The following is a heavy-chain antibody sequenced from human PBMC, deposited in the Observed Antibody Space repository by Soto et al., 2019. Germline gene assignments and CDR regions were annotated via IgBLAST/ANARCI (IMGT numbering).Heavy chain of an antibody. J-gene: IGHJ4*02. Sequence: EVQLVESGGGLVQPGGSLKLSCAASGFTFSGSAIHWVRQASGKGLEWVGRTRSKFNSYATAYAASVQGRFTISRDDSKNTAYLQMNSLKTEDTAVYYCIALTTVTTFSSHWGQGTLVTVSS. V-gene: IGHV3-73*01. CDR2: TRSKFNSYAT. D-gene: IGHD4-17*01. CDR3: IALTTVTTFSSH. CDR1: GFTFSGSA.